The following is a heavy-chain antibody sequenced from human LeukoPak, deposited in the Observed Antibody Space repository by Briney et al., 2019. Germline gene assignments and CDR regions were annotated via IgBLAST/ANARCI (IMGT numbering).Heavy chain of an antibody. J-gene: IGHJ4*02. CDR3: ARSPPVEMATTHFDY. CDR1: GFTVSSNY. Sequence: GGSLRLSCAASGFTVSSNYMSWVRQAPGKGLEWVSVIYSGGGAYYADSVKGRFTISRDNSKNTLYLQMNSLRAEDTAVYYCARSPPVEMATTHFDYWGQGTLVTVSS. V-gene: IGHV3-53*01. CDR2: IYSGGGA. D-gene: IGHD5-24*01.